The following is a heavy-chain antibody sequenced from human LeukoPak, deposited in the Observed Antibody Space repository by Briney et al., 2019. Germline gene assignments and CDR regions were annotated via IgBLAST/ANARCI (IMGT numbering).Heavy chain of an antibody. J-gene: IGHJ4*02. CDR3: ARAVGSRDYDSSGYEYYFDY. D-gene: IGHD3-22*01. V-gene: IGHV3-7*01. CDR1: GFTFSSYW. Sequence: GGPLRLSCAASGFTFSSYWMSWVRQAPGKGLEWVANIKQDGSEKYYVDSVKGRFTISRDNAKNSLYLQMNSLRAEDTAVYYCARAVGSRDYDSSGYEYYFDYWGQGTLVTVSS. CDR2: IKQDGSEK.